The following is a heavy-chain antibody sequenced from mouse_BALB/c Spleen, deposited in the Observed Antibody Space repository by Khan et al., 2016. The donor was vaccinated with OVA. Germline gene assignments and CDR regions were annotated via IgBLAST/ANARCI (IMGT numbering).Heavy chain of an antibody. Sequence: QIQLVQSGPELVRPGESVKISCKGSGYTFTDYAMHWVKQSHAKGLEWIGVISIYYDNTNYNQKFKGKATMTVDKSSSTAYMELARLTSEDSAIYYCARGGQWLRRGGGNSDYWGQGTTLTVSS. CDR3: ARGGQWLRRGGGNSDY. CDR2: ISIYYDNT. V-gene: IGHV1S137*01. CDR1: GYTFTDYA. J-gene: IGHJ2*01. D-gene: IGHD2-2*01.